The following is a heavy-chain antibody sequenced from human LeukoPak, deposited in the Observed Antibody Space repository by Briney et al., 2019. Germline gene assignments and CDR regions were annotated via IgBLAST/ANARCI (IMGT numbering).Heavy chain of an antibody. J-gene: IGHJ4*02. D-gene: IGHD6-13*01. V-gene: IGHV3-21*04. CDR1: GFTFSGYA. CDR3: ARVGSTAEAGTVDY. Sequence: GGSLRLSCAASGFTFSGYAMSWVRQSPGKGLEWVSAISGGGGTTYYAYYADPVKGRFTISRDNAKNSLYLQMNSLKADDTAVYYCARVGSTAEAGTVDYWGQGTLVTVSS. CDR2: ISGGGGTTYYA.